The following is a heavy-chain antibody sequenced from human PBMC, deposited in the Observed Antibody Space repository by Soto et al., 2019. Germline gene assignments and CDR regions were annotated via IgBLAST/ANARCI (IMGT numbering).Heavy chain of an antibody. CDR1: GYAFTTYG. CDR3: ARGRYGDY. Sequence: QVHLVQSGAEVTTPGASVKVSCQGSGYAFTTYGITWVRQAPGQGLEWMGWISAHNGNTNYAQKLQGRVTVTRDTSTSTAYMELRSLRYDDTAVYYCARGRYGDYWGQGALVTVSS. D-gene: IGHD1-1*01. CDR2: ISAHNGNT. J-gene: IGHJ4*02. V-gene: IGHV1-18*01.